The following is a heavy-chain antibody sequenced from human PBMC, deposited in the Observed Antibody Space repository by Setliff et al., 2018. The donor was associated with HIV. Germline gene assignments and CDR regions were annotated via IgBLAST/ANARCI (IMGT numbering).Heavy chain of an antibody. CDR2: VSYSGST. V-gene: IGHV4-59*01. D-gene: IGHD3-16*01. J-gene: IGHJ4*02. Sequence: TSETLSLTCTVSGGSIGGYHWSWVRQPPGRGLEWIGYVSYSGSTSYNPSLDSRVTMSVDSSRDQFSLKLSSVTAADTAVYFCARTRGRALASYYFDNWGQGRLVTVSS. CDR1: GGSIGGYH. CDR3: ARTRGRALASYYFDN.